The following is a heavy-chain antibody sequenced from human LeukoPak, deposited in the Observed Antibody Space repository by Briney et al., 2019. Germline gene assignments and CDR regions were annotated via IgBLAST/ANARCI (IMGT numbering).Heavy chain of an antibody. CDR3: AGDTYGSDY. V-gene: IGHV4-59*01. Sequence: SETLPLTCTVSGDSINNYYWNWIRQPPGKGLEWIGYIYYSGNTNYNPSLKSRVTISIDTSKNQFSLKLRSVTAADTAMYYCAGDTYGSDYWGQGTRVTVSS. J-gene: IGHJ4*02. CDR2: IYYSGNT. D-gene: IGHD3-10*01. CDR1: GDSINNYY.